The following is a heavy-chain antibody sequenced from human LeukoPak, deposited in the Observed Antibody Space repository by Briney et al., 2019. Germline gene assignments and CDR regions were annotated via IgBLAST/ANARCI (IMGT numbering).Heavy chain of an antibody. J-gene: IGHJ4*02. D-gene: IGHD4-17*01. Sequence: GGSLRLSCAASGFTFSSYAMHWVRQAPGKGLEWVAVISYDGSNKYYADSVKGRFTISRDNSKNTLYLQMNSLRAEDTAVYYCARPLATVTHSPPNYWGQGTLVTVSS. CDR2: ISYDGSNK. V-gene: IGHV3-30*04. CDR3: ARPLATVTHSPPNY. CDR1: GFTFSSYA.